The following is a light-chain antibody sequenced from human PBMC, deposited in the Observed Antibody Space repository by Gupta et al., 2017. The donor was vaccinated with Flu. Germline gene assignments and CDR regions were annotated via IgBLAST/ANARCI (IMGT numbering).Light chain of an antibody. V-gene: IGLV3-19*01. CDR3: NSRDSSGNHPV. Sequence: SSELTQDPAVSVALGQTVRITCQGDSLRSYYASWYQQKPGQAPVLVIYGKNNRPSGIPDRFSGSSSGNTASLTITGAQAEDEADYYCNSRDSSGNHPVFGTRTKVTVL. J-gene: IGLJ1*01. CDR1: SLRSYY. CDR2: GKN.